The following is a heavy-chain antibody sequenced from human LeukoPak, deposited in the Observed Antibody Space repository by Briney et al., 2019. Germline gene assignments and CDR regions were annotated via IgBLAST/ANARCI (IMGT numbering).Heavy chain of an antibody. D-gene: IGHD3-22*01. CDR1: GFTFSRYS. V-gene: IGHV3-21*01. CDR3: ARDFYDSSGYYYDY. J-gene: IGHJ4*02. CDR2: ISGSSIYK. Sequence: GGSLRLSCAASGFTFSRYSMNWVRQAPRKGLEWVSSISGSSIYKYYADSVKGRFTISRDNAKNSLYLQMNSLRAEDTAVYYCARDFYDSSGYYYDYWGQGTLVTVSS.